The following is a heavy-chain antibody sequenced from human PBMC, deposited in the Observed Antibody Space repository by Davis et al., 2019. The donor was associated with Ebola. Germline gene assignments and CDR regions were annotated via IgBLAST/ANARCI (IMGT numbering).Heavy chain of an antibody. J-gene: IGHJ3*01. V-gene: IGHV3-23*01. Sequence: GGSLRLSCAASGFIFSSYVMSWVRQAPGKGLEWVSTLGLSADTYYADSVKGWFTISRDNSKNTLYLQMNSLRVEDTAIYYCAKDTSNVWFDVWGQGTMVTVSS. CDR1: GFIFSSYV. CDR3: AKDTSNVWFDV. D-gene: IGHD6-19*01. CDR2: LGLSADT.